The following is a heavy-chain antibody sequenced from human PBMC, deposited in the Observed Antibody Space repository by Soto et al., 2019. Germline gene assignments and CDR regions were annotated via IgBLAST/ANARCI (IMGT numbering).Heavy chain of an antibody. V-gene: IGHV4-34*01. D-gene: IGHD2-15*01. CDR2: INHSGST. Sequence: SETLSLTCAVYGGSFSGYYWSWIRQPPGKGLEWIGEINHSGSTNYNPSLKSRVTISVDTSKNQFSLKLSSVTAADTAVYYCARGLGYCSGGSCVPWGQGTLVTVSS. CDR1: GGSFSGYY. J-gene: IGHJ5*02. CDR3: ARGLGYCSGGSCVP.